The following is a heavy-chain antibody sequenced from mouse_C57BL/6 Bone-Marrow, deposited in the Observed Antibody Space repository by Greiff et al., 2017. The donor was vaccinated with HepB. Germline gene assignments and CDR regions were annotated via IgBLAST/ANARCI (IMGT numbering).Heavy chain of an antibody. D-gene: IGHD2-4*01. V-gene: IGHV10-1*01. Sequence: EVQLVESGGGLVQPKGSLKLSCAASGFSFNTYAMNWVRQAPGKGLEWVARIRSKSNNYATYYADSVKDRFTISRDDSESMLYLQMNNLKTEDTAMYYCVIPYDYDETWFAYWGQGTLVTVSA. J-gene: IGHJ3*01. CDR1: GFSFNTYA. CDR2: IRSKSNNYAT. CDR3: VIPYDYDETWFAY.